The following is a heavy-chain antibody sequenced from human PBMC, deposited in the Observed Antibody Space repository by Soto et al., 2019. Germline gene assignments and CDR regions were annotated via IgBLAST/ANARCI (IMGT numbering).Heavy chain of an antibody. D-gene: IGHD3-9*01. CDR2: IRDRPDKYTT. CDR3: TRETINLWFDS. Sequence: VQLVESGGGLAQPGQSLTLSCVASGFTFRDHYMDWVRQAPGKGLEWVGRIRDRPDKYTTEYAASVKDRFIISRDDSKNLLYLHMNSLKTEDSAVYYCTRETINLWFDSSGQGTLVTVSS. V-gene: IGHV3-72*01. CDR1: GFTFRDHY. J-gene: IGHJ5*01.